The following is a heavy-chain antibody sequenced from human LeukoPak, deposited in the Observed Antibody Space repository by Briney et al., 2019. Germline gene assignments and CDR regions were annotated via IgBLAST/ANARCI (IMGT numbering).Heavy chain of an antibody. J-gene: IGHJ4*02. CDR2: IYHSGST. CDR1: GYSISSGYY. CDR3: ARDNIVVVAATKAYYFDY. D-gene: IGHD2-15*01. Sequence: SETLSLTCTVSGYSISSGYYWGWIRQPPGKGLEWIGSIYHSGSTYYNPSLKSRVTISVDTSKNQFSQKLSSVTAADTAVYYCARDNIVVVAATKAYYFDYWGQGTLVTVSS. V-gene: IGHV4-38-2*02.